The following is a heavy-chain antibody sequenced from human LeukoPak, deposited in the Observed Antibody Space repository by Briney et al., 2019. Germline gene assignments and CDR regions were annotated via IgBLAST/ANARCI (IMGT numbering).Heavy chain of an antibody. CDR2: INPNSGGT. CDR3: ARSDYGDLNWFDP. D-gene: IGHD4-17*01. J-gene: IGHJ5*02. V-gene: IGHV1-2*04. CDR1: GYTFTGHY. Sequence: GASVKVSCKASGYTFTGHYMHWVRQAPGQGLEWMGWINPNSGGTNYAQKFQGWVTMTRDTSISTAYMELSRLRSDDTAVYYCARSDYGDLNWFDPWGQGTLVTVSS.